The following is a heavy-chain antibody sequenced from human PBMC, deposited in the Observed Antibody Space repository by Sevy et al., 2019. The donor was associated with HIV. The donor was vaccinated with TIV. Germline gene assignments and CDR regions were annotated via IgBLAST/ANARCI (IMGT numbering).Heavy chain of an antibody. Sequence: ASVKVSCEVSGYTLTELSMHWVRQAPGKGLEWMGGFDPEDGETIYAQKFQGRVTMTEDTSTDTAYMELSSLRSEDTAVYYCATNVLRYFDWLSPLDYWGQGTLVTVSS. CDR3: ATNVLRYFDWLSPLDY. D-gene: IGHD3-9*01. CDR2: FDPEDGET. V-gene: IGHV1-24*01. CDR1: GYTLTELS. J-gene: IGHJ4*02.